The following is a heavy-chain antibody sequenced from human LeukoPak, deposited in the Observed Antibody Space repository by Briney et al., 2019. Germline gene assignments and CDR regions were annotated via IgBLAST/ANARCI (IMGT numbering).Heavy chain of an antibody. V-gene: IGHV4-30-2*01. Sequence: SETLSLTCTVSGGSISSGGYYWSWIRQPPGKGLEWIGYNYHSGSTYYNPSLKSRVTISVDRSKNQFSLKLSSVTAADTAVYYCARDAVPTTGAYYYYYMDVWGKGTTVTVSS. CDR3: ARDAVPTTGAYYYYYMDV. J-gene: IGHJ6*03. CDR1: GGSISSGGYY. CDR2: NYHSGST. D-gene: IGHD4-17*01.